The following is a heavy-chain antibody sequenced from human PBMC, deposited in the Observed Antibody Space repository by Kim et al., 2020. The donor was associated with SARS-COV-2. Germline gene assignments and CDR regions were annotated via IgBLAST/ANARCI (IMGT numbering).Heavy chain of an antibody. J-gene: IGHJ6*02. CDR3: ARDTSSGWYSAYYYYYGMDV. Sequence: GGSLRLSCAASGFTFSSYSMNWVRQAPGKGLEWVSSISSSSSYIYYADSVKGRFTISRDNAKNSLYLQMNSLRAEDTAVYYCARDTSSGWYSAYYYYYGMDVWGQGTTVTVSS. D-gene: IGHD6-19*01. CDR2: ISSSSSYI. CDR1: GFTFSSYS. V-gene: IGHV3-21*01.